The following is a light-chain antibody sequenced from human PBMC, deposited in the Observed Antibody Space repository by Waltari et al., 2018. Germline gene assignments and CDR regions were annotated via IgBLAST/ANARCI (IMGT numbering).Light chain of an antibody. CDR3: QQYDGSSVT. V-gene: IGKV3-20*01. Sequence: EIALTQSLGTLSLSPGERATLSCRASQTISGSWLTWYQRKPGQAPRLLIYGASSRATGIPVRFSGSGSGTDFTLTISRLEPEDSAVYYCQQYDGSSVTFGGGTKVEVK. J-gene: IGKJ4*01. CDR1: QTISGSW. CDR2: GAS.